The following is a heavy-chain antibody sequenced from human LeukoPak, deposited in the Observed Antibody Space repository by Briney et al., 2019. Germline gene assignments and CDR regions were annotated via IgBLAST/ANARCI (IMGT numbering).Heavy chain of an antibody. D-gene: IGHD6-19*01. J-gene: IGHJ6*02. Sequence: GGSLRLSCAASGFTFDDYGVHWVRQAPGKGLEWVSAISGSGGSTYYADSVKGRPTISRDNSKNTLYLQMNSLRAEDTAVYYCAKDRVAVAYYGMDVWGQGTTVTVSS. CDR1: GFTFDDYG. V-gene: IGHV3-23*01. CDR3: AKDRVAVAYYGMDV. CDR2: ISGSGGST.